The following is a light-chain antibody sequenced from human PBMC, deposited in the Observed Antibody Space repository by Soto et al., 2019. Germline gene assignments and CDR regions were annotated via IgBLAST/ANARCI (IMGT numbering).Light chain of an antibody. J-gene: IGKJ5*01. CDR2: SAS. CDR3: QQFNTAPLT. CDR1: QDIIVY. Sequence: DIQMTQSPSSLSASVGDRVTITCRASQDIIVYLAWYQQKPGKVPKLLIYSASTLQSGVPSRFSGIGSGTDFTLTISSLPPDDVATDFCQQFNTAPLTCGQGTRLEIK. V-gene: IGKV1-27*01.